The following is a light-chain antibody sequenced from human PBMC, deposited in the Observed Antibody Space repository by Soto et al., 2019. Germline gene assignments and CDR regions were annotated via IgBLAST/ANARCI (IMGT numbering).Light chain of an antibody. CDR3: QHYVTSLTT. Sequence: EIVTTQSPATLSVSPGEGVTLSFRASQSVSSNLAWYQQKPGQAPRLLIYGASTRATGIPARFSGSGSGTEFTLTISRLEPEDFAVYYCQHYVTSLTTFGQGTKVDIK. V-gene: IGKV3-15*01. CDR2: GAS. J-gene: IGKJ1*01. CDR1: QSVSSN.